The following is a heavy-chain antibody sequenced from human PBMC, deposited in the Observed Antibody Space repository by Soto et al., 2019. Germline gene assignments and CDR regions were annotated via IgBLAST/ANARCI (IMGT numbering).Heavy chain of an antibody. V-gene: IGHV5-51*01. CDR2: IYPGDSDT. CDR3: ARPSQLFRYCSSTSCYAGSGYGMDV. J-gene: IGHJ6*02. Sequence: GESLKISCKGSGYSFTSYWIGWVRQMPGKGLEWMGIIYPGDSDTRYSPSFQGQVTISADKSISTAYLQWSSLKASDTAMYYCARPSQLFRYCSSTSCYAGSGYGMDVWGQGTTVTVSS. CDR1: GYSFTSYW. D-gene: IGHD2-2*01.